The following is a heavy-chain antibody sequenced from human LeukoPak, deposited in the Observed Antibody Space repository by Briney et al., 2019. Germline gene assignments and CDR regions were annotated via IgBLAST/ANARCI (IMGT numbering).Heavy chain of an antibody. CDR3: GRVGSTVAAGTPDY. V-gene: IGHV3-11*06. J-gene: IGHJ4*02. CDR2: ISGSGSHT. D-gene: IGHD6-13*01. CDR1: GFTFSDYY. Sequence: GGSLRLSCAASGFTFSDYYMSWIRQAPGKGLEWVSYISGSGSHTTYADSVKGRFTISRDNAKNSLSLQVNSLRADDTAVYYCGRVGSTVAAGTPDYWGQGTLFTVSS.